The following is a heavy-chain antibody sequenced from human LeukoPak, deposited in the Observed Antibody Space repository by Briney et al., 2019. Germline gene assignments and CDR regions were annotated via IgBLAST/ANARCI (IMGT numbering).Heavy chain of an antibody. J-gene: IGHJ4*02. CDR3: ARDTVFGGKGDY. V-gene: IGHV3-48*03. CDR2: ISSSGSTI. D-gene: IGHD4-23*01. Sequence: PGGSLRLSCAASGFTFSSYEMNWVRQAPGKGLEWVSYISSSGSTIYYADSVKGRFTISRDNAKNSLYLQMNSLRAEDTAVHYCARDTVFGGKGDYWGQGTLVTVSS. CDR1: GFTFSSYE.